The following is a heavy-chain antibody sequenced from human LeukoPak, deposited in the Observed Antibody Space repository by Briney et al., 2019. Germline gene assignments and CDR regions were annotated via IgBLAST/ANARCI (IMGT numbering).Heavy chain of an antibody. J-gene: IGHJ6*02. CDR1: GFTFSSYW. D-gene: IGHD3-3*01. V-gene: IGHV3-74*01. CDR3: ARGPRGDFWSGYYSTYCYYGMDV. Sequence: GGSLRLSCAASGFTFSSYWMHWVRQAPGKGLVWVSRINSDGSSTSYADSVKGRFTISRDNAKNTLYLQMNSLRAEDTAVYYCARGPRGDFWSGYYSTYCYYGMDVWGQGTTVTVSS. CDR2: INSDGSST.